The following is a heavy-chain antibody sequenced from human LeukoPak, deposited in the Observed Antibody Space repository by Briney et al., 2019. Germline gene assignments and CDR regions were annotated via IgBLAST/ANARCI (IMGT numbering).Heavy chain of an antibody. CDR3: ARQQARDFWSGYPASNLCDP. CDR1: GYSISSGYY. Sequence: PSETLSLTRAVSGYSISSGYYWGWIRQPPGKGLEWIGRIYHSGSTYYNPSLKSRVTISVDTSKNQFSLKLSSVTAADTAVYYCARQQARDFWSGYPASNLCDPWGQGTLVTVSS. V-gene: IGHV4-38-2*01. CDR2: IYHSGST. D-gene: IGHD3-3*01. J-gene: IGHJ5*02.